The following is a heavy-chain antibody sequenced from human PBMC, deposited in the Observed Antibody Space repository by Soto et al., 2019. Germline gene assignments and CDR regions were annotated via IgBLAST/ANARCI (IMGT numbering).Heavy chain of an antibody. CDR3: AKDLLGPGRAYGMDV. Sequence: GGSLRLSCAASGFTFSNYAMSWVRQAPGKGLEWVSVISGSGGGTYYAESVKGRFTISRDNSKNTLYLQMNSLRAEDTAVYYCAKDLLGPGRAYGMDVWGQGTTVTVSS. CDR1: GFTFSNYA. D-gene: IGHD7-27*01. V-gene: IGHV3-23*01. J-gene: IGHJ6*02. CDR2: ISGSGGGT.